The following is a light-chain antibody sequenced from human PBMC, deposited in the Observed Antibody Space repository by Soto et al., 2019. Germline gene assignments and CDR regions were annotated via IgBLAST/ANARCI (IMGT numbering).Light chain of an antibody. J-gene: IGKJ1*01. CDR1: QYVTSRY. CDR3: QHYGRSPQT. Sequence: EIVLTQSPGTLSLSPGERATLSCRASQYVTSRYLAWYQQKPGQAPRLLIDGGSSRATGMPDRFSGSGSGTYFPTTISRLEPEDFAIYYWQHYGRSPQTFGQGTKVDI. V-gene: IGKV3-20*01. CDR2: GGS.